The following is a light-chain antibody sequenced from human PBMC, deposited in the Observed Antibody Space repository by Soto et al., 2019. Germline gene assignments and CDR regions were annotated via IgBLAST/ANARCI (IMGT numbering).Light chain of an antibody. J-gene: IGLJ1*01. Sequence: QSVLTQPPSVSGAPGQRVTISCTGSSSNTGAGYDVHWYQQLPGTAPKLLIYGNSNRPSGVPDRFSGSKSGTSASLAITGLRAEDESDYYCQSYDSSLGGWVFGTGTKLTVL. V-gene: IGLV1-40*01. CDR1: SSNTGAGYD. CDR3: QSYDSSLGGWV. CDR2: GNS.